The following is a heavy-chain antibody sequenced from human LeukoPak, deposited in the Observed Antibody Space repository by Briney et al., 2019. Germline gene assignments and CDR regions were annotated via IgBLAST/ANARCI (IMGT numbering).Heavy chain of an antibody. J-gene: IGHJ4*02. D-gene: IGHD1-7*01. CDR2: INTNTGNP. Sequence: GASVKVSCKTSGYTFTSYAMNWVRQAPGQGLEWMGWINTNTGNPTYAQGFTGRFVFSLDTSVSTAYLQISSLKAEDTAVYYCARDRRGRYNWNYDNPLGYWGQGTLVTVSS. V-gene: IGHV7-4-1*02. CDR1: GYTFTSYA. CDR3: ARDRRGRYNWNYDNPLGY.